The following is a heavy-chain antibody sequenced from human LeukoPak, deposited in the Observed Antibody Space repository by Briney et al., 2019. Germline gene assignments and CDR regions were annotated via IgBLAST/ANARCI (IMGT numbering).Heavy chain of an antibody. J-gene: IGHJ4*02. CDR3: ARGGPYNWNDRFDY. Sequence: GGSLRLSCAASGFTFSSYAMHWVRQAPGKGLEWMAVISYDGSNKYYADSLKGRFSIYRDNSKNTLYVQMNSLRTEDTAVYYCARGGPYNWNDRFDYWGQGALVTVSS. D-gene: IGHD1-1*01. CDR1: GFTFSSYA. CDR2: ISYDGSNK. V-gene: IGHV3-30*04.